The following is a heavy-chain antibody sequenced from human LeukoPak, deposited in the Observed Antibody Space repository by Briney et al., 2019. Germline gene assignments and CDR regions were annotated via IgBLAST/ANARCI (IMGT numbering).Heavy chain of an antibody. D-gene: IGHD2-21*01. Sequence: WASVKVSCKASGYTFSDYDVNWVRQAPGQGLEWMGWMNPTSGDTGYAQKFQGRVTMTRSMSRNTAYMELSRPRSEDTAVYFCARVVMKAFYYYYMDVWGKGTTIIISS. CDR2: MNPTSGDT. V-gene: IGHV1-8*01. CDR3: ARVVMKAFYYYYMDV. CDR1: GYTFSDYD. J-gene: IGHJ6*03.